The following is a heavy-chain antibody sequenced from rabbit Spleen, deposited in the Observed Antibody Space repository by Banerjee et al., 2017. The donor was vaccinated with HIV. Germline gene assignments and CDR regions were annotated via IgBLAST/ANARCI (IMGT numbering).Heavy chain of an antibody. CDR1: GVSFNDKDV. Sequence: QSLEESGGDLVKPGASLTLTCKASGVSFNDKDVMCWVRHAPGNGLQWIACIYTSSGSTWYASWAKGRFTIAKTSSTTVTLQMTSLTAADTATYFCARDLANVIGWNFGLWGPGTLVTVS. D-gene: IGHD1-1*01. V-gene: IGHV1S40*01. CDR2: IYTSSGST. J-gene: IGHJ4*01. CDR3: ARDLANVIGWNFGL.